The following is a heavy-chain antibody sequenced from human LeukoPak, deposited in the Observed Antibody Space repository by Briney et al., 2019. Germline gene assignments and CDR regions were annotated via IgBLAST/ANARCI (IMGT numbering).Heavy chain of an antibody. CDR1: GFTFDDYG. CDR3: ARDGPAAIAYYYYYYMDV. Sequence: GGSLRLSCAASGFTFDDYGMSWVRQAPGKGLEWVSGINWNGGSTGYADSVKGRFTISRDNAKNSLYLQMNSLRAEDTAVYYCARDGPAAIAYYYYYYMDVWGKGTTVTVSS. V-gene: IGHV3-20*04. D-gene: IGHD2-2*01. CDR2: INWNGGST. J-gene: IGHJ6*03.